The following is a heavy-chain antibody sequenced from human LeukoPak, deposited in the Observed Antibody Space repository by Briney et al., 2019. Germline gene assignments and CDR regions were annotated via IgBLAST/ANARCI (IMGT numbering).Heavy chain of an antibody. CDR3: ARHRLDYYDSSGYSSRAFDY. CDR2: INHSGST. J-gene: IGHJ4*02. V-gene: IGHV4-34*01. Sequence: PSETLSLTCAVYGGSFSGYYWSWIRQPPGKGLEWIGEINHSGSTNYNPSLKSRVTISVDTSKNQFSLKLSSVTAADTAVYYCARHRLDYYDSSGYSSRAFDYWGQGTLVTVSS. CDR1: GGSFSGYY. D-gene: IGHD3-22*01.